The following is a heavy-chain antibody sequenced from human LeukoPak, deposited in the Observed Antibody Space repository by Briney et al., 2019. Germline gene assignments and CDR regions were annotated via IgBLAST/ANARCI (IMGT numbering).Heavy chain of an antibody. V-gene: IGHV7-4-1*02. CDR3: ARGGRVYYYDSSGTPDY. CDR1: GYTFTSYA. CDR2: INTNTGNP. Sequence: GASVKVSCKASGYTFTSYAMNWVRQAPGQGLEWMGWINTNTGNPTYAQGFTGRFVFSLDTSVSTAYLQISSLKAEDTAVYYCARGGRVYYYDSSGTPDYWGQGTLVTVSS. J-gene: IGHJ4*02. D-gene: IGHD3-22*01.